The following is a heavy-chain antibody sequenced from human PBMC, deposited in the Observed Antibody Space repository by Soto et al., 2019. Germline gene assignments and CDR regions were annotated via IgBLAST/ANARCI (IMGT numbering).Heavy chain of an antibody. CDR3: ATQRLCTGGHCWNWFDP. D-gene: IGHD2-8*02. CDR1: RVSISDYF. CDR2: IFHTGST. J-gene: IGHJ5*02. V-gene: IGHV4-4*09. Sequence: QVQLQESGPGLVKPSETLSLTCTVSRVSISDYFWSWIRQAPGKGLEWIGYIFHTGSTNYNPSLKGRVTISLDTSKKQFSLKLNSVTAADTAVYYCATQRLCTGGHCWNWFDPWGQGTLVTVSS.